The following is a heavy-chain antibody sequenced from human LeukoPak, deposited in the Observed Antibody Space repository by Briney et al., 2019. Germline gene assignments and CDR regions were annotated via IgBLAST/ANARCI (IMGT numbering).Heavy chain of an antibody. D-gene: IGHD3-10*01. Sequence: GGSLRLSSAASGFTFSSYSLNWVRQAPGKGLEWVSSISSSSRYIFYADSVKGRFTISRDNAKNSLYLQMNSLRAEDTAVYYCARDRGSSFDYWGQGTLVSVSS. CDR2: ISSSSRYI. CDR3: ARDRGSSFDY. J-gene: IGHJ4*02. V-gene: IGHV3-21*01. CDR1: GFTFSSYS.